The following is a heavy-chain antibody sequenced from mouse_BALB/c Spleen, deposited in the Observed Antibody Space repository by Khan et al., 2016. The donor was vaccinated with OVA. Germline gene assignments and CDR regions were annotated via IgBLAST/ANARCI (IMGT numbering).Heavy chain of an antibody. CDR3: ARPSYDPRDFEV. D-gene: IGHD2-10*02. CDR2: IAPANGNT. Sequence: VQLQQSGAELVKPGASVKLSCTASGFNIKDTYLHWVKQRPEQGLEWIGRIAPANGNTQYDPKFPGKATLTSDTSSHTAYLQLNSLTSEDTAVYYCARPSYDPRDFEVWGAGTTVTVSS. V-gene: IGHV14-3*02. J-gene: IGHJ1*01. CDR1: GFNIKDTY.